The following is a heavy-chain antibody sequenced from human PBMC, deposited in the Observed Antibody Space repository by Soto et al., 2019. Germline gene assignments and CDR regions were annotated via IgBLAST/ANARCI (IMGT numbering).Heavy chain of an antibody. CDR1: GYTFTSYG. CDR3: ASAPHRNSYGQGDYDFDI. CDR2: ISAYNGNT. J-gene: IGHJ3*02. Sequence: QVQMVQSGAEVKKPGASVKVSCKAAGYTFTSYGISWVGQDPGQGLEWIGLISAYNGNTNYAQKFQGRATITTDTSKSTAYMELRSLRSDDPAVYYCASAPHRNSYGQGDYDFDIWGQGTMVTVSS. V-gene: IGHV1-18*01. D-gene: IGHD5-18*01.